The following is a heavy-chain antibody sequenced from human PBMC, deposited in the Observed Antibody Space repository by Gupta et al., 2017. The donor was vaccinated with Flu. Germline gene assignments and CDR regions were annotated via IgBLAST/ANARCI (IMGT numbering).Heavy chain of an antibody. J-gene: IGHJ4*02. V-gene: IGHV5-10-1*01. D-gene: IGHD6-19*01. CDR2: IDPSDSYT. CDR1: GYSFTSYW. CDR3: ARSAWEAVAGTPKSDQFDY. Sequence: EVQLVQSGAEVKKPGESLRISCKGSGYSFTSYWISWVRQMPGKGLEWMGRIDPSDSYTNYSPSFQGHVTISADKSISTAYLQWSSLKASDTAMYYCARSAWEAVAGTPKSDQFDYWGQGTLVTVSS.